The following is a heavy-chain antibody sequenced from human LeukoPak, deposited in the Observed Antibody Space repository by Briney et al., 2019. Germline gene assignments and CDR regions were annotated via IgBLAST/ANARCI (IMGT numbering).Heavy chain of an antibody. CDR2: IIPLPDIR. V-gene: IGHV1-69*04. J-gene: IGHJ4*02. CDR1: GGTFSSYA. D-gene: IGHD3-10*01. Sequence: ASVKVSCKASGGTFSSYAINWVRQAPGQGLEWIGRIIPLPDIRNYAQSFQDRVSISADQTKSTAYMELSSLRSEDTAVYYCARAGRYYGSGSYSASHYWGQGTLITVSS. CDR3: ARAGRYYGSGSYSASHY.